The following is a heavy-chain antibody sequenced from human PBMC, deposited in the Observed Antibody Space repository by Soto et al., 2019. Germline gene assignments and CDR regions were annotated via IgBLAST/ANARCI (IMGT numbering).Heavy chain of an antibody. D-gene: IGHD1-26*01. J-gene: IGHJ4*02. CDR3: ARYRGGSFYFDY. CDR1: GGSISTYY. CDR2: IYYDGST. V-gene: IGHV4-59*01. Sequence: PSETLSLTCTVSGGSISTYYWSWIRQPPGKGLEWIGYIYYDGSTSYNPSLRSRLTISVDTSKNQFSLKPSSVTSADTAVYYCARYRGGSFYFDYWGQGTLVTVSS.